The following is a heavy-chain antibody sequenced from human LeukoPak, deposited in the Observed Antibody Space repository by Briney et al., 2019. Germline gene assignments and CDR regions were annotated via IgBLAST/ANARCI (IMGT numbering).Heavy chain of an antibody. CDR1: GGSISSGGYS. CDR2: IYASGST. CDR3: ARERVTMVRGVIVIYYGMDV. J-gene: IGHJ6*02. V-gene: IGHV4-30-4*07. Sequence: SQTLSLTCAVSGGSISSGGYSWSWIRQPPGMGLEWIGRIYASGSTNYNPSLKSRVTMSVDTSKNQFSLKLSSVTAADTAVYYCARERVTMVRGVIVIYYGMDVWGQGTTVTVSS. D-gene: IGHD3-10*01.